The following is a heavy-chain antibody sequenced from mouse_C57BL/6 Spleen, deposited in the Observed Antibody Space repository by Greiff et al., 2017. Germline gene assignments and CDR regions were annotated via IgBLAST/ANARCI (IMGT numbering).Heavy chain of an antibody. D-gene: IGHD1-1*01. V-gene: IGHV5-16*01. CDR2: IMYDGIST. J-gene: IGHJ2*01. Sequence: EVMLVESEGGLLQPGSSMKLSCTASGFTFSDYYMAWVRQVPETGLEWVANIMYDGISTYYLDSLKILFLISRDNTKNIIYLQMISLKYEDTATYYCAKTTVVEPFNYCGQGTTLTVSS. CDR3: AKTTVVEPFNY. CDR1: GFTFSDYY.